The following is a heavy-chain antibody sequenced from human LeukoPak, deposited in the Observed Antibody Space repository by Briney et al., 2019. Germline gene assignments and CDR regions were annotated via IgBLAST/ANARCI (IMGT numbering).Heavy chain of an antibody. CDR2: ISGSGGST. CDR1: GFTYSSYA. J-gene: IGHJ4*02. CDR3: ASEIAAAGVFDY. Sequence: GGSLRLSCAASGFTYSSYAMSSVRQAPGKGLEWVSAISGSGGSTYYADSVKGRFTISRDNSKNTLYLQMNSLRAGDTAVYYCASEIAAAGVFDYWGQGTLVTVSS. V-gene: IGHV3-23*01. D-gene: IGHD6-13*01.